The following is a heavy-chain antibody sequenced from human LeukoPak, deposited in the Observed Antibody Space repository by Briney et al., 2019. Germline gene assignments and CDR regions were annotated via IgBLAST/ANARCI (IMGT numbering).Heavy chain of an antibody. J-gene: IGHJ4*02. D-gene: IGHD4-17*01. V-gene: IGHV3-23*01. CDR2: ISIGGDTT. CDR3: AKEIRRIDC. CDR1: GFTFSSHG. Sequence: PGGSLRLSCAASGFTFSSHGMCWVRQAPGRGLEWVSSISIGGDTTYSDSVKGRFTISRDNSKNTLYLQLDSLRAEDTAIYYCAKEIRRIDCWGQGTLVTVSS.